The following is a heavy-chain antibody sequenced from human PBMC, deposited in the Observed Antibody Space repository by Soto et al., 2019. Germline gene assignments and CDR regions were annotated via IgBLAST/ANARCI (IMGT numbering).Heavy chain of an antibody. D-gene: IGHD3-3*01. CDR1: GFTFSDYY. CDR2: ISSSSSYT. CDR3: ARDGNAGVANRYYYSYGMDV. Sequence: PGGSLRLSCAASGFTFSDYYMSWIRQAPGKGLEWVSYISSSSSYTNYADSVKGRFTISRDNAKNSLYLQMNSLRAEDTAVYYCARDGNAGVANRYYYSYGMDVWGQGTTVTVSS. J-gene: IGHJ6*02. V-gene: IGHV3-11*06.